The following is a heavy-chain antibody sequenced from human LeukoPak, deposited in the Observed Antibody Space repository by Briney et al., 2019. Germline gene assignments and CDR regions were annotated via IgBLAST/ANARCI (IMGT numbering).Heavy chain of an antibody. CDR2: ISRSGSTK. CDR1: GFTFSDYN. Sequence: GGSLRLSCAASGFTFSDYNMRWIRQAPGKGLEWVSSISRSGSTKYYADSVKGRFTISRDNAKNSLYLQMNSLRAEDTAVYYCAKDGSYGGNIANSPGVGYWGQGTLVTVSS. CDR3: AKDGSYGGNIANSPGVGY. J-gene: IGHJ4*02. D-gene: IGHD4-23*01. V-gene: IGHV3-11*04.